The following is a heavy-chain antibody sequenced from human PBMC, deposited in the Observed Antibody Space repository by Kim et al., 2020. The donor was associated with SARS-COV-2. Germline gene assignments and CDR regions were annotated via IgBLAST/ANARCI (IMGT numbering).Heavy chain of an antibody. CDR1: GFTFSSYA. J-gene: IGHJ4*02. CDR3: ARGSRLAVAGPFGN. Sequence: GGSLRLSCAASGFTFSSYAMHWVRQAPGKGLEWVAVISYDGSNKYYADPVKGRFTISRDNSTSTLYLQMNSLRAEDTAVFYCARGSRLAVAGPFGNWGQGTLVTVSS. CDR2: ISYDGSNK. D-gene: IGHD6-19*01. V-gene: IGHV3-30-3*01.